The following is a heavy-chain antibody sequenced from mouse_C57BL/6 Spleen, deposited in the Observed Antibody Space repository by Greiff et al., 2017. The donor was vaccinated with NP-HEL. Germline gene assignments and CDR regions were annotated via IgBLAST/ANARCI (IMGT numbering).Heavy chain of an antibody. Sequence: EVKLMESEGGLVQPGSSMKLSCTASGFTFSDYYMAWVRQVPEKGLEWVANINYDGSSTYYLDSLKSRFIISRDNAKNILYLQMSSLKSEDTATYYCAREEKYAMDYWGQGTSVTVSS. V-gene: IGHV5-16*01. CDR1: GFTFSDYY. CDR2: INYDGSST. CDR3: AREEKYAMDY. J-gene: IGHJ4*01.